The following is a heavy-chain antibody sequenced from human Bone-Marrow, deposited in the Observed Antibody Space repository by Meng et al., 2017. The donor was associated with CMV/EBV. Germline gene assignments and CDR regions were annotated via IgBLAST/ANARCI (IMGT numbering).Heavy chain of an antibody. J-gene: IGHJ4*02. CDR2: INHSGST. D-gene: IGHD3-16*01. CDR3: ARVSAAGGFH. CDR1: GGSFSGYY. V-gene: IGHV4-34*01. Sequence: GSLRLSCAVYGGSFSGYYWSWIRQPPGKGLEWIGEINHSGSTNYNPSLKSRVTISVDTSKNQFSLKLSSVTAADTAVYYCARVSAAGGFHWGQGTLVAVSS.